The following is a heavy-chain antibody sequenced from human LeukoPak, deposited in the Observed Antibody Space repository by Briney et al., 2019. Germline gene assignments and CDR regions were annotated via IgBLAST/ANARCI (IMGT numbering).Heavy chain of an antibody. CDR2: IYYSGST. D-gene: IGHD1-26*01. Sequence: SETLSLTCTVSGGSISSYYWSWIRQPPGEGLEWIGYIYYSGSTNYNPSLKSRVTISVDTSKNQFSLKLSSVTAADTAVYYCARDGGWKLLGYDAFDIWGQGTMVTVSS. V-gene: IGHV4-59*01. CDR1: GGSISSYY. CDR3: ARDGGWKLLGYDAFDI. J-gene: IGHJ3*02.